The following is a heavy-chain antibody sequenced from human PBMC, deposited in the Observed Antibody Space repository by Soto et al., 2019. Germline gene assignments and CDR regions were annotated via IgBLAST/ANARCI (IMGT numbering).Heavy chain of an antibody. J-gene: IGHJ6*03. Sequence: GGSLRLSCAASGFTFSSYSMNWVRQAPGKGLEWVSYISSGSSTIYYADSVKGRFTISRDNAKNSLYLQMDSLRAEDTAVYYATRSAYMDVWGTGNTVTVSS. V-gene: IGHV3-48*01. D-gene: IGHD2-2*01. CDR3: TRSAYMDV. CDR1: GFTFSSYS. CDR2: ISSGSSTI.